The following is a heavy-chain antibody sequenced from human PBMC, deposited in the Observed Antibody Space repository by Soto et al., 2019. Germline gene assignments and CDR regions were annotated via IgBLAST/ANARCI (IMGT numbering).Heavy chain of an antibody. CDR1: GYTFTSYG. CDR2: ISAYNGNT. J-gene: IGHJ6*02. Sequence: VGSVKVCCKASGYTFTSYGISWVRQAPGQGLEWMGWISAYNGNTNYAQKLQGRVTMTTDTSTSTVYMELRSLRSDDTAVYYCASVCRAKYYYDSSGCLGMDVWGQGTTVTVSS. V-gene: IGHV1-18*01. D-gene: IGHD3-22*01. CDR3: ASVCRAKYYYDSSGCLGMDV.